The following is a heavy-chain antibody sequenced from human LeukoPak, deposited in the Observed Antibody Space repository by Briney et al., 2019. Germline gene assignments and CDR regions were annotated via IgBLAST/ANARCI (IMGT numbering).Heavy chain of an antibody. D-gene: IGHD1-20*01. CDR1: GYTFTSYG. V-gene: IGHV1-18*01. CDR3: AMIKDEYNWNYYMDV. CDR2: ISAYNGNT. Sequence: ASVKVSCKASGYTFTSYGISWVRQAPGQGLEGMGWISAYNGNTNYAQKFQGRVTMTRDTSISTAYMELSRLRSDDTAVYYCAMIKDEYNWNYYMDVWGKGTTVTVSS. J-gene: IGHJ6*03.